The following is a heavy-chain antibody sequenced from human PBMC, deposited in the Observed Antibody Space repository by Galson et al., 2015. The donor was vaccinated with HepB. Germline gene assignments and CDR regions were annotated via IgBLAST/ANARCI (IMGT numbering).Heavy chain of an antibody. CDR2: IRSKASSYAT. CDR1: GFSFSGSA. D-gene: IGHD6-13*01. Sequence: SLRLSCAASGFSFSGSAIHWVRQASGKGLEWVGRIRSKASSYATEYAASLKGRFTISRDDSKNTAYLYMNNLKTEDTAVYYCTRMGDVSGYSSSWGQGTLVTVSS. V-gene: IGHV3-73*01. J-gene: IGHJ4*02. CDR3: TRMGDVSGYSSS.